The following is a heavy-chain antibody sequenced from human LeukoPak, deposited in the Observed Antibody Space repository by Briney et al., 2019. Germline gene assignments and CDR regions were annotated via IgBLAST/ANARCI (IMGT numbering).Heavy chain of an antibody. CDR1: GGSISSGGYY. D-gene: IGHD2-2*02. J-gene: IGHJ6*03. V-gene: IGHV4-31*03. CDR2: IYYSGST. Sequence: SETLSLTCTVSGGSISSGGYYWSWIRQHPGKGLEWIGYIYYSGSTYYNPSLKSRVTISVDTSKNQFSLNLSSVTAADTAVYYCARQNPYTTSSFFYYMDVWGKGTTVTVSS. CDR3: ARQNPYTTSSFFYYMDV.